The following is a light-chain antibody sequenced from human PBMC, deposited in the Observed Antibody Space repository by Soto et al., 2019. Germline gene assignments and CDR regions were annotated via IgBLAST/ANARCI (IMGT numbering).Light chain of an antibody. CDR2: ENN. V-gene: IGLV1-51*02. J-gene: IGLJ1*01. CDR3: GTWDSSLSAYV. CDR1: SSNIGNNY. Sequence: QSVLTQPPSVFAAPGQKVTISCSGSSSNIGNNYVSWYQQLPGTAPKLLIYENNKRPPGIPDRFSGSKSGTSATLGITGLQTGDEADYYCGTWDSSLSAYVFGTGTKVAVL.